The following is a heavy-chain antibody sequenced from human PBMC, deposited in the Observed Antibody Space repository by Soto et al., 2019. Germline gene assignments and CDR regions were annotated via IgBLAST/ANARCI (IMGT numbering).Heavy chain of an antibody. Sequence: PGGSLRLSCAASGFTLSSYCMHWVRQAPGKGLEWVAVIWYDGSNKYYADSVKGRFTISRDKAKNHFSMQLTSVTTADTAIYYCARDSVLAYYSEHRNPYWFDPWGQGTLVTVSS. CDR1: GFTLSSYC. D-gene: IGHD4-4*01. V-gene: IGHV3-33*01. CDR3: ARDSVLAYYSEHRNPYWFDP. CDR2: IWYDGSNK. J-gene: IGHJ5*02.